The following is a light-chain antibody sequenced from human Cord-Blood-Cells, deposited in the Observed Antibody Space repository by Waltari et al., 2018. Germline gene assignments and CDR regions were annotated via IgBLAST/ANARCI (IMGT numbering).Light chain of an antibody. CDR2: AAS. CDR1: QGISNY. J-gene: IGKJ1*01. Sequence: DIQMTQSPSSLSASVGDRVTITCRASQGISNYLAWYQQKPGKVPKLLIYAASTFQSGVPSRFSGSGSGTDFTLTISNLQPEDVATYYCQKYNSAPWTFGQGTKVEIK. V-gene: IGKV1-27*01. CDR3: QKYNSAPWT.